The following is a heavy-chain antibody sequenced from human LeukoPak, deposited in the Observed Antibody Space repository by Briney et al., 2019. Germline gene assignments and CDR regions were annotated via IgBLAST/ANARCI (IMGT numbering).Heavy chain of an antibody. CDR1: GYTFSNYY. CDR3: ARDLAVVTAFGQHAFDI. Sequence: GASVKVSCKASGYTFSNYYIHWVRQAPGQGLEWMGVIHLTGGTISYTQKFQGRVTMTTDTSTSTAYMELRSLRSDDTAVYYCARDLAVVTAFGQHAFDIWGQGTMVTVSS. D-gene: IGHD2-21*02. CDR2: IHLTGGTI. J-gene: IGHJ3*02. V-gene: IGHV1-46*01.